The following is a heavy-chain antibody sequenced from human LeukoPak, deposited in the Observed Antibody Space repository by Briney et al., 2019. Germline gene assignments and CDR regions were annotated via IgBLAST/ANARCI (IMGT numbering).Heavy chain of an antibody. CDR2: ISSSGSTI. D-gene: IGHD2-15*01. V-gene: IGHV3-48*03. Sequence: GGSLRLSCAASGFTFSSYEMNWVRQAPGKGLEWVSYISSSGSTIYYADSMKGRFTISRDNAKNSLYLQMNSLRAEDTAVYYCAGSRGYSGNYYYYYKDVWGKGTTVTVSS. CDR3: AGSRGYSGNYYYYYKDV. CDR1: GFTFSSYE. J-gene: IGHJ6*03.